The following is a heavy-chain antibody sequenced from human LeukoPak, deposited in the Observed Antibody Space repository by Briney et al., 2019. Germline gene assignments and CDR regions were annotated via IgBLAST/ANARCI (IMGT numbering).Heavy chain of an antibody. J-gene: IGHJ1*01. V-gene: IGHV3-23*01. CDR2: ISGSGGST. CDR1: GFTFSSYA. Sequence: PGGSLRLSCAASGFTFSSYAMSWVRQAPGKGLEWVSAISGSGGSTYYADSVKGRFTISRDNSKNTLYLQMNSLRAEDTAVYYCAKGKFPRPQLLWFRELSLQHWGQGTLVTVSS. D-gene: IGHD3-10*01. CDR3: AKGKFPRPQLLWFRELSLQH.